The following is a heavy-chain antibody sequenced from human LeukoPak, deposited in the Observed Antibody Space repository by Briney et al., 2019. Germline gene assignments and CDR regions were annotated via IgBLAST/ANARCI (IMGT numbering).Heavy chain of an antibody. CDR2: VYTSGST. Sequence: SETLSLTCTVSGGSISRYYWSWIRQPAGEGLEWIGRVYTSGSTNYNPSLKSRVTMSVDTSKNQFSLKLSSVTAADTAVYYCAREGSSSGWYGHYYGMDVWGQGTTVTVSS. CDR3: AREGSSSGWYGHYYGMDV. V-gene: IGHV4-4*07. J-gene: IGHJ6*02. D-gene: IGHD6-19*01. CDR1: GGSISRYY.